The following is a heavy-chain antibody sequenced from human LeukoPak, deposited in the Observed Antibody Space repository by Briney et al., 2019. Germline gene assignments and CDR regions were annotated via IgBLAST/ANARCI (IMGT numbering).Heavy chain of an antibody. CDR3: ARSGEMATIPFDY. CDR2: ISYSGST. V-gene: IGHV4-39*07. J-gene: IGHJ4*02. D-gene: IGHD5-24*01. Sequence: SETLSLTCTVSGGSISSSGYFWGWIRQPPGKGLEWIGSISYSGSTYYNTSLKSRVTISVDTSKNQFSLKLSSVTAADTAVYYCARSGEMATIPFDYWGQGTLVTVSS. CDR1: GGSISSSGYF.